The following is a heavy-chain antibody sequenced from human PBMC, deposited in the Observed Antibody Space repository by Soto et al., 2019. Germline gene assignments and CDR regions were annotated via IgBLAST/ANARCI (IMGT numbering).Heavy chain of an antibody. J-gene: IGHJ4*02. CDR3: ARMTPDSSGLFDY. Sequence: GPTLVNPTQTLTLTCTFSGFSLSTTGMRVNWIRQPPGKALEWLARIDWDDDKFYSTSLKTRLTISKDTSKNQVVLTMTTMDPVDTATYYCARMTPDSSGLFDYWGQGTLVTVS. CDR1: GFSLSTTGMR. V-gene: IGHV2-70*04. CDR2: IDWDDDK. D-gene: IGHD3-22*01.